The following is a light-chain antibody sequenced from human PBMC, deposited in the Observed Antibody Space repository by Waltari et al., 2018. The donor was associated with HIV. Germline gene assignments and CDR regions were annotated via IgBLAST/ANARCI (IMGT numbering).Light chain of an antibody. Sequence: QSLLPQPPSVSGLPRQPVTFSCPGSGSSIAAHYGVDRYQQRPGTAPRLLIFSDHNRPSGVPDRFSGSRSGTSASLAITGLQAEDESDYYCQSYDSSLSTVLFGGGTKLTVL. J-gene: IGLJ3*02. V-gene: IGLV1-40*01. CDR3: QSYDSSLSTVL. CDR1: GSSIAAHYG. CDR2: SDH.